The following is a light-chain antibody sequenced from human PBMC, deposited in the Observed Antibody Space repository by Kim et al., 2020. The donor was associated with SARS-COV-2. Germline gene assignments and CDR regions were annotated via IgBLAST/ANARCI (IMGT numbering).Light chain of an antibody. CDR3: QSYDARLNGWV. CDR1: SANNGANYD. Sequence: QKVTSTCSTGSANNGANYDVHCYQDHPRAAPQHLIYADDSRPSGGPDRCSGSKSDASASLAITGLQAEDEADYYCQSYDARLNGWVFGGGTQLTVL. J-gene: IGLJ3*02. CDR2: ADD. V-gene: IGLV1-40*03.